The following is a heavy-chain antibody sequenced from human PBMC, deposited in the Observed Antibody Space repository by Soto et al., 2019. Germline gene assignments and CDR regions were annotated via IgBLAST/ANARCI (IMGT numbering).Heavy chain of an antibody. V-gene: IGHV4-59*12. CDR2: IYYSGST. D-gene: IGHD2-15*01. J-gene: IGHJ4*02. Sequence: SETLSLTCTVSGVSISTYYRTWIRQPPGKGLEWIGYIYYSGSTNYNPSLKSRASISVDRSKNQFSLKLSSVTAADTAVYYCARGQVVAAQHWGQGTLVTVSS. CDR3: ARGQVVAAQH. CDR1: GVSISTYY.